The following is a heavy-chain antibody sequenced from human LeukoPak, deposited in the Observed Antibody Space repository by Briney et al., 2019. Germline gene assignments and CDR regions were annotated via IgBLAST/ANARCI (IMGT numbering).Heavy chain of an antibody. D-gene: IGHD4-23*01. J-gene: IGHJ4*02. CDR2: IIPIFGTA. CDR1: GGTFSIYA. CDR3: ARGWLAETTVVTPYNY. V-gene: IGHV1-69*13. Sequence: GASVTVSCKASGGTFSIYAISWVRQAPGQGLEWMGGIIPIFGTANYAQKFQGRVTITAVESMSTAYMQLSSLRSEDTAVYYCARGWLAETTVVTPYNYWGQGTLVTVSS.